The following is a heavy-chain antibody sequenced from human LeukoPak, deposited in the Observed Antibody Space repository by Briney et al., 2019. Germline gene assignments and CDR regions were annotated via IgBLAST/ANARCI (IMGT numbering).Heavy chain of an antibody. CDR3: ARDSYGGNWSLGY. CDR1: GFTFTGYY. V-gene: IGHV1-2*02. Sequence: ASMKLSCKASGFTFTGYYFHWVRQAPGQGLEWMGWVNPNTGGTNYAQMFQGRVTMTRDTSITPAYMELSRLTSDDTAVYYCARDSYGGNWSLGYWGQGTLVTVSS. J-gene: IGHJ4*02. CDR2: VNPNTGGT. D-gene: IGHD4-23*01.